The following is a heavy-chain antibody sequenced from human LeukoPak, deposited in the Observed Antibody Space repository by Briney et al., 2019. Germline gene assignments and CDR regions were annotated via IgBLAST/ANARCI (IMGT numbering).Heavy chain of an antibody. D-gene: IGHD6-13*01. CDR2: INHSGST. V-gene: IGHV4-34*01. Sequence: KPSETLSLTCAVYGGSFSGYYWSWIRQPPGKGLEWIGEINHSGSTNYNPSLKSRVTISVDTSKNQFSLKLSSVTAADTAVYYCARDVTAPSIAAAGHNWFDPWGQGTLVTVSS. J-gene: IGHJ5*02. CDR3: ARDVTAPSIAAAGHNWFDP. CDR1: GGSFSGYY.